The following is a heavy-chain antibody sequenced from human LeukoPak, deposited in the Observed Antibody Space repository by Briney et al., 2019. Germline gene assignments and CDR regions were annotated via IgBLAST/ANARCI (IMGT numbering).Heavy chain of an antibody. CDR1: GFTFSSYS. V-gene: IGHV3-48*01. D-gene: IGHD4-17*01. CDR2: ISSSSSTI. CDR3: ASWGGDYVTWSWYYYYYGMDV. Sequence: PGGSLRLSCAASGFTFSSYSMNWVRQAPGKGLEWVSYISSSSSTIYYADSVKGRFTISRDNAKNSLYLQMNSLRAEDTAVYYCASWGGDYVTWSWYYYYYGMDVWGQGTTVTVSS. J-gene: IGHJ6*02.